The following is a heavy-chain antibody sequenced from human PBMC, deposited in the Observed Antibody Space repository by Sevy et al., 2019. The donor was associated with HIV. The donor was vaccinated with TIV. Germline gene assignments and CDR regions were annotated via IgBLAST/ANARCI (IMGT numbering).Heavy chain of an antibody. J-gene: IGHJ4*02. CDR3: ATHAGIAAAGRVFDY. V-gene: IGHV3-72*01. CDR2: TRNKADSYTT. CDR1: GFTFSDHY. Sequence: GGSLRLSCAASGFTFSDHYMEWVRQAPAKGLEWVGHTRNKADSYTTEYAASVKGRFTISRDDSKNSLYLLMNSLKTEDTAVYYCATHAGIAAAGRVFDYWGQGTLVTVSS. D-gene: IGHD6-13*01.